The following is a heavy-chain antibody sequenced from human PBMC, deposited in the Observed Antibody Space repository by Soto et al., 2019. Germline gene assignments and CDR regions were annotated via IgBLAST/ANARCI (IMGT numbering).Heavy chain of an antibody. CDR3: AKYSSGWYYPFDY. CDR1: GFTFSSYA. D-gene: IGHD6-19*01. CDR2: ISGSGGST. V-gene: IGHV3-23*01. J-gene: IGHJ4*02. Sequence: EVQLLESGGGLVQPGGSLRLSCAASGFTFSSYAMSWVRQAPGEGLEWVSAISGSGGSTYYADSVKGRFTISRDNSKNTLYLQMNSLRAEHTAVYYCAKYSSGWYYPFDYWGQGTLVTVSS.